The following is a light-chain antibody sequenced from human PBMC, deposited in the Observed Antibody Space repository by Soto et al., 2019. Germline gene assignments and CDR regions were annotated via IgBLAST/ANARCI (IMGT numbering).Light chain of an antibody. CDR1: SSDVGGYNS. Sequence: QSVLTQPASVSGSPGQSITISCTGTSSDVGGYNSVAWYQQHPGNAPKLMIYEVSNRPSGVSHRFSGSKSGDTASLTISGLQAEDEADYYCSSYRTGSTLVVFGGGTKLTVL. CDR3: SSYRTGSTLVV. J-gene: IGLJ2*01. V-gene: IGLV2-14*01. CDR2: EVS.